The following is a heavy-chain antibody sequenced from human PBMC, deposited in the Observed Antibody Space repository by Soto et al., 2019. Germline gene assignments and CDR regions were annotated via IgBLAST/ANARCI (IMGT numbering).Heavy chain of an antibody. V-gene: IGHV2-5*02. CDR1: GFSLSTSGVG. CDR2: IYWDDDK. Sequence: SGPTLVKPTQTLTLTCTFSGFSLSTSGVGVGWIRQPPGKALEWLALIYWDDDKRYSPSLKSRLTITKDTSKNQVVLTMTNMDPVDTATYYCARVPRGYDYIWGSYRYLASFDYWGQGTLVTVSS. D-gene: IGHD3-16*02. CDR3: ARVPRGYDYIWGSYRYLASFDY. J-gene: IGHJ4*02.